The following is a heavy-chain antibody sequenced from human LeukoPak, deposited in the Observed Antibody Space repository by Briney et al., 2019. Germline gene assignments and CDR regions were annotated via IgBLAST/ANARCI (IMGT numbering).Heavy chain of an antibody. Sequence: ASLKLSCKASGYTFTSYGISWVRQAPGQGLEWMGWISAYNGNTNYAQKLQRRGTMTTDTSTSTAYMELRSLGSDDTAVYYCARDYYDSSGYQPMDVWGQGTTVTVSS. V-gene: IGHV1-18*01. CDR1: GYTFTSYG. CDR3: ARDYYDSSGYQPMDV. J-gene: IGHJ6*02. D-gene: IGHD3-22*01. CDR2: ISAYNGNT.